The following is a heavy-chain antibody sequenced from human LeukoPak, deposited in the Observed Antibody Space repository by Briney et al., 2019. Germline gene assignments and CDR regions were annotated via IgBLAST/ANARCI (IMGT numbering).Heavy chain of an antibody. J-gene: IGHJ4*03. V-gene: IGHV3-66*01. CDR3: AIGSVDIVATVFFDY. CDR1: GFTVSNNF. D-gene: IGHD5-12*01. Sequence: GGFQRLSWAASGFTVSNNFMSCGPQAAGEGLGWVSLVYSGGSTHYADSVKGRVTISRDNSKNTLYLQMNSVAAEETAIYYCAIGSVDIVATVFFDYWGHGYLVSVSS. CDR2: VYSGGST.